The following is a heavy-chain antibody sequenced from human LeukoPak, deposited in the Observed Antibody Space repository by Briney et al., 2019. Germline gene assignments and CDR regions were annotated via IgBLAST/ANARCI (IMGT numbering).Heavy chain of an antibody. CDR1: GGSISSGDYY. Sequence: TSQTLSLTCTVSGGSISSGDYYWSWIRQPPGKGLEWIGYIYYSGSTYYNPSLKSRVTISVDTSKNQFSLKLSSVTAADTAVYYCARDPYYCDSSGYYPYYYGMDVWGQGTTVTVSS. J-gene: IGHJ6*02. CDR3: ARDPYYCDSSGYYPYYYGMDV. V-gene: IGHV4-30-4*01. D-gene: IGHD3-22*01. CDR2: IYYSGST.